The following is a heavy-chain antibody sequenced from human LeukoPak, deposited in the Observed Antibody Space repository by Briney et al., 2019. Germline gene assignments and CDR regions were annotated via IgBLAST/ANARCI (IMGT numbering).Heavy chain of an antibody. D-gene: IGHD5-18*01. V-gene: IGHV3-21*01. Sequence: PGGSLRLSCAASGFTFSSYSMNWVRQAPGKGLEWISSISSTLSYIYYADSLKGRFTISRDNAKNSLYLQMNSLRAEDTAVYYCARVSDTSGYSYGSIDYWGQETLVTVSS. J-gene: IGHJ4*02. CDR2: ISSTLSYI. CDR1: GFTFSSYS. CDR3: ARVSDTSGYSYGSIDY.